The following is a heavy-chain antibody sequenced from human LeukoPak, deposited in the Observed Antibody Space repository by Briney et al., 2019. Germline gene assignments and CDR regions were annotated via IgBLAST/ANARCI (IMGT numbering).Heavy chain of an antibody. Sequence: GGSLRLSCAASGFTFSSYAMHWVRQAPGKGLEWVAVISYDGSNKYYADSVRGRFTISRDNSKNTLYLQMNSLRAEDTAVYYCARDLTAYSGSYGYWGQGTLVTVSS. D-gene: IGHD1-26*01. J-gene: IGHJ4*02. CDR3: ARDLTAYSGSYGY. CDR2: ISYDGSNK. CDR1: GFTFSSYA. V-gene: IGHV3-30*04.